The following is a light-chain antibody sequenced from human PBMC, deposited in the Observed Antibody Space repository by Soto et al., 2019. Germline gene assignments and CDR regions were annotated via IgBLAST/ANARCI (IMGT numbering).Light chain of an antibody. CDR2: GAS. CDR3: QHYNNWPPMYT. J-gene: IGKJ2*01. V-gene: IGKV3-15*01. CDR1: QSVSNN. Sequence: EIVMTQSPATLSGSPGERATLSCRASQSVSNNLVWYQQKPGQAPRLLIYGASTMATGIPARFSGSGSGTEFTLTISGLQSEDCAVYYCQHYNNWPPMYTFGQGTKLEIK.